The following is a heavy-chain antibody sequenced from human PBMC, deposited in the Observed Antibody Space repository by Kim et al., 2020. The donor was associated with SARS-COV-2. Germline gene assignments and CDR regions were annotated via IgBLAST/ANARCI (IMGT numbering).Heavy chain of an antibody. J-gene: IGHJ6*01. V-gene: IGHV3-30*18. CDR1: GFTFSSYG. CDR2: ISYDGSNK. D-gene: IGHD6-19*01. CDR3: GKDRVLGASSGWAYYDYG. Sequence: GGSLRLSCAASGFTFSSYGMHWVRQAPGKGLEWVAVISYDGSNKNYADSVKGRFTISRDNSKNTLYLQMNSLRAEDTAVYYCGKDRVLGASSGWAYYDYG.